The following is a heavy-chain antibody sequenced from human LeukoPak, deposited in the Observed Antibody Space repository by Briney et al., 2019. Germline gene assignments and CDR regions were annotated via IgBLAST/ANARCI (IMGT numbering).Heavy chain of an antibody. CDR1: GYTLINYG. J-gene: IGHJ5*02. CDR3: ARVRAVAGRAVGNWFDP. Sequence: SLKVSRKASGYTLINYGISSVRPAPGQGREWMGWISAYNCNTHYAQKLQGRVTKTTDTSTSTAYMELRSLRSDETAVYYCARVRAVAGRAVGNWFDPWGEGTLVSVSS. CDR2: ISAYNCNT. V-gene: IGHV1-18*01. D-gene: IGHD6-19*01.